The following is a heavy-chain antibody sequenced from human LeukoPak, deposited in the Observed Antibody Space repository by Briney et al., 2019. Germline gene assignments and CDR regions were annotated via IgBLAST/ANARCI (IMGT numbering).Heavy chain of an antibody. J-gene: IGHJ6*04. V-gene: IGHV3-74*01. D-gene: IGHD3-10*01. CDR3: ERDLGGWGSYYPGFYYYYGMDV. Sequence: GGSLRLSCAASGFTFSSYSMHWVRQAPGKGLVWVSRINSDGSSTSYADSVKGRCTISRDNAKNTLYLQMNSLREGDTAVFYCERDLGGWGSYYPGFYYYYGMDVWGEGATVTVCS. CDR2: INSDGSST. CDR1: GFTFSSYS.